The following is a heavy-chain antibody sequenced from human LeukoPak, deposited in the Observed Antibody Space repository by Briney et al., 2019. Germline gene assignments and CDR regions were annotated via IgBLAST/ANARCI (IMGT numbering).Heavy chain of an antibody. CDR2: ITSEAYGGTT. J-gene: IGHJ4*02. D-gene: IGHD6-19*01. CDR1: GFSFGDYA. CDR3: TRDFQWTFDC. V-gene: IGHV3-49*03. Sequence: PGRSLRLSCTTSGFSFGDYAMSWFRQAPGKGLEWVGFITSEAYGGTTEYAASVKGRFTISRDDSKSIAYLQMNSLKTEDTAVYYCTRDFQWTFDCWGQGTLVTVSS.